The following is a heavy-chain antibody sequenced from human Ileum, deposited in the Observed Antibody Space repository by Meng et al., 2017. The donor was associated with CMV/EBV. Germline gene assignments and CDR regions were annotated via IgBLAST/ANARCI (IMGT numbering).Heavy chain of an antibody. J-gene: IGHJ4*02. CDR3: ARLYCNRPSCGSFDY. Sequence: SETLSLTCTVSGYSISTDYFWGWIRQPPGKGLEWIGSIYRSGTTYYNPSLKSRVTISTDTSKNQFSLKMTSVTAADTAVYYCARLYCNRPSCGSFDYWGQGTLVTVSS. CDR1: GYSISTDYF. V-gene: IGHV4-38-2*02. D-gene: IGHD2-2*01. CDR2: IYRSGTT.